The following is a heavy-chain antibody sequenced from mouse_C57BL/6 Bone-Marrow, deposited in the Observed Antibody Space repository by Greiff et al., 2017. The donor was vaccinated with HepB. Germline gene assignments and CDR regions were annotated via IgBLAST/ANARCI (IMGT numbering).Heavy chain of an antibody. CDR1: GYSITSGYY. D-gene: IGHD1-1*01. V-gene: IGHV3-6*01. CDR3: ARKGLYYYGSEDY. J-gene: IGHJ4*01. Sequence: EVHLVESGPGLVKPSQSLSLTCSVTGYSITSGYYWNWIRQFPGNKLEWMGYISYDGSNNYNPSLKNRISITRDTSKNQFFLKLNSVTTEDTATYYCARKGLYYYGSEDYWGQGTSVTVSS. CDR2: ISYDGSN.